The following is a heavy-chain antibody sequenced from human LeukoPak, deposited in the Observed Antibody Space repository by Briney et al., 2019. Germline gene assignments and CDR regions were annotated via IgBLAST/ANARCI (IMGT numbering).Heavy chain of an antibody. CDR1: GFTFSSYA. CDR3: ARDPTILGDYYYGMDV. V-gene: IGHV3-30*03. D-gene: IGHD5-12*01. Sequence: GGSLRLSCAASGFTFSSYAMSWVRQAPGKGLEWVAVISYDGSNKYYADSVKGRFTISRDNSKNTLYLQMNSLRAEDTAVYYCARDPTILGDYYYGMDVWGQGTTVTVSS. CDR2: ISYDGSNK. J-gene: IGHJ6*02.